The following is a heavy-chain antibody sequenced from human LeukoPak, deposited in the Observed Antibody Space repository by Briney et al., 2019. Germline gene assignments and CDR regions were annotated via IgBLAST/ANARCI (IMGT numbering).Heavy chain of an antibody. J-gene: IGHJ5*02. D-gene: IGHD6-13*01. Sequence: GGSLRLSCAASGFTFSSYAMHWVRQAPGKGLEWVAVISYDGSNKYYADSVKGRFTISRDNSKNTLYLQMNSLRAEDTAVCYCARYYNSSFDNWFDPWGQGTLVTVSS. CDR1: GFTFSSYA. CDR2: ISYDGSNK. V-gene: IGHV3-30-3*01. CDR3: ARYYNSSFDNWFDP.